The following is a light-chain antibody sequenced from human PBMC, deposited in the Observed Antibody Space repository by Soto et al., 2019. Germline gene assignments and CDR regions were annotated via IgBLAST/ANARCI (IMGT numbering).Light chain of an antibody. V-gene: IGLV2-14*01. Sequence: QSALTQPASVSGSPGQSITISCTGTSSDIGGYNYVSWYQQYPGKAPKLMIYEVSNRPSGVSNRFSGSKSGNAASLTISGLQAEDEAHYYCSSYSSGTTHVVFGGGTKLTVL. CDR2: EVS. CDR3: SSYSSGTTHVV. CDR1: SSDIGGYNY. J-gene: IGLJ2*01.